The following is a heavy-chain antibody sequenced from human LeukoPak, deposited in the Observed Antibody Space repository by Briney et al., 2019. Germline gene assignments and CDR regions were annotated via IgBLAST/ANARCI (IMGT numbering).Heavy chain of an antibody. D-gene: IGHD3-9*01. CDR2: INHSGST. CDR3: ARQLRYFDWLLLERWFDP. Sequence: SSETLSLTCAVYGGSFSGYYWSWIRQPPGKGLEWIGEINHSGSTNYNPSLKSRVTISVDTSKNQFSLNLSSVTAADTAVYYCARQLRYFDWLLLERWFDPWGQGTLVTVSS. J-gene: IGHJ5*02. CDR1: GGSFSGYY. V-gene: IGHV4-34*01.